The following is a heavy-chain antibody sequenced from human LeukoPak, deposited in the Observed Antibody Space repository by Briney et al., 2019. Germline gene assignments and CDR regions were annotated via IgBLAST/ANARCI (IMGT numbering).Heavy chain of an antibody. D-gene: IGHD3-10*01. CDR3: ARRGSGSTLDY. J-gene: IGHJ4*02. CDR1: GFTFSSYD. CDR2: ISSRSSTI. V-gene: IGHV3-48*04. Sequence: GGSLRLSCAVSGFTFSSYDMNWVRQAPGKGLEWVSYISSRSSTIYYADSVRGRFTISRDNAKNSLYLQMNSLRAEDTAVYYCARRGSGSTLDYWGQGTLVTASS.